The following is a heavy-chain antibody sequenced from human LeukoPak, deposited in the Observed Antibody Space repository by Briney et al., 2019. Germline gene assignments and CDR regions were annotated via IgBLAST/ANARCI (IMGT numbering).Heavy chain of an antibody. Sequence: PGGSLRLSCAASGFTFDDYAMHWVRQAPGKGLEWVSGISWNSGSIGYADSVKGRFTISRDNAKNSLYLQMNSLRAEDTAVYYCARGSVYYYYMDVWGKGTTVTVSS. CDR3: ARGSVYYYYMDV. CDR2: ISWNSGSI. J-gene: IGHJ6*03. CDR1: GFTFDDYA. V-gene: IGHV3-9*01.